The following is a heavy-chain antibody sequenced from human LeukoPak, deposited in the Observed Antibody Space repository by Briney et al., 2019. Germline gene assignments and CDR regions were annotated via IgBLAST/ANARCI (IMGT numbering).Heavy chain of an antibody. D-gene: IGHD3-16*01. J-gene: IGHJ4*02. Sequence: GGSLRLSCAASGFTFSSYSMNWVRQAPGKGLEWVSSISSSSSYIYYADSVRGRFTISRDNAKNSLYLQMNSLRAEDTAVYYCAKDKYYDYVGLSYYFDYWGQGTLVTVSS. CDR3: AKDKYYDYVGLSYYFDY. CDR1: GFTFSSYS. CDR2: ISSSSSYI. V-gene: IGHV3-21*01.